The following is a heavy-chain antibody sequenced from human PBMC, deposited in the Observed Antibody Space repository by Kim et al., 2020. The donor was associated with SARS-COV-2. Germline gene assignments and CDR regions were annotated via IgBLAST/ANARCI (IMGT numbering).Heavy chain of an antibody. V-gene: IGHV3-23*01. CDR1: GFTFSSYA. Sequence: GGSLRLSCAASGFTFSSYAMSWVRQAPGKGLEWVSAISGSGGSTYYADSVKGRFTISRDNSKNTLYLQMNSLRAEDTAVYYCAKGGDGGGWPFGYYYYGMDVWGQGTTVTVSS. CDR3: AKGGDGGGWPFGYYYYGMDV. J-gene: IGHJ6*02. D-gene: IGHD6-19*01. CDR2: ISGSGGST.